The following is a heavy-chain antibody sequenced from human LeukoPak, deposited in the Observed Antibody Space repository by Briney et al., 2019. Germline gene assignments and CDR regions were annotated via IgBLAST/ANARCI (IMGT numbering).Heavy chain of an antibody. CDR3: ARGQDMGGYYYYGMDV. J-gene: IGHJ6*02. CDR1: GGSISSYY. D-gene: IGHD2-15*01. Sequence: PSETLSLTCTVSGGSISSYYWSWIRQPPGKGLEWIGYIYYSGSTNYNPSLKSRVTISVDTSKNQFSLKLSSVTAADTAVYYCARGQDMGGYYYYGMDVWGQGTTVTVSS. V-gene: IGHV4-59*01. CDR2: IYYSGST.